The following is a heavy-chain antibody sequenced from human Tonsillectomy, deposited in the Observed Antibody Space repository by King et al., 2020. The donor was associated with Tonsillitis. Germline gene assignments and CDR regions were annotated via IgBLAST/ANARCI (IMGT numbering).Heavy chain of an antibody. CDR2: ISCSGGST. Sequence: DVQLVESGGGLVQRGGSLRLSFAASGFTFINYAMTWVRQAPGKGLEWVSAISCSGGSTYYADSVKGRFTISRANSKNTLYLQMNSLSAEDTAVYYCAKDDYYDSSGFSLDYWGQGTLVTVSS. CDR1: GFTFINYA. CDR3: AKDDYYDSSGFSLDY. V-gene: IGHV3-23*04. J-gene: IGHJ4*02. D-gene: IGHD3-22*01.